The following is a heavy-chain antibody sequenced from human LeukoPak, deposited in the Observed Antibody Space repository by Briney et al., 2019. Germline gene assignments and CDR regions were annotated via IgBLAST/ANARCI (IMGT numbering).Heavy chain of an antibody. Sequence: GGSLRLSCIASGFTFSSDGMHWVRQVPGKGLVWVSRIETDGTGAVYADAVEGRFTISRDNAKNMLYLQMNSLRAEDTAVYYCARDHDSREMAFDYWGQGTLVTVSS. J-gene: IGHJ4*02. D-gene: IGHD5-24*01. V-gene: IGHV3-74*03. CDR2: IETDGTGA. CDR3: ARDHDSREMAFDY. CDR1: GFTFSSDG.